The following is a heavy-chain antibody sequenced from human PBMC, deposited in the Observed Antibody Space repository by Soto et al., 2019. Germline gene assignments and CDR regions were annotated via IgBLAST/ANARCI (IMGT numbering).Heavy chain of an antibody. CDR2: IKQDGSEK. J-gene: IGHJ4*02. CDR3: ARYGVYCSGGSCYSIFDY. CDR1: GFTFSSYW. Sequence: QSGGSLRLSCAASGFTFSSYWMSWVRQAPGKGLEWVANIKQDGSEKYYVDSVKGRFTISRDNAKNSLYLQMNSLRAEDTAVYYCARYGVYCSGGSCYSIFDYWGQGTLVTVSS. V-gene: IGHV3-7*01. D-gene: IGHD2-15*01.